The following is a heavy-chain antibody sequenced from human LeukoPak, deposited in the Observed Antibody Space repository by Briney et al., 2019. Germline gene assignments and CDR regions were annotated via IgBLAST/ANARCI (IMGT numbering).Heavy chain of an antibody. CDR1: GGTFSSYA. CDR3: AAVDIVATMPFDY. D-gene: IGHD5-12*01. CDR2: IIPILGIA. V-gene: IGHV1-69*04. J-gene: IGHJ4*02. Sequence: SVKVSCKASGGTFSSYAISWVRQAPGQGLEWMGRIIPILGIANYAQKFQGRVTITADKSTSTAYMELSSLRSEDTAVYYCAAVDIVATMPFDYWGQGTLVTVSS.